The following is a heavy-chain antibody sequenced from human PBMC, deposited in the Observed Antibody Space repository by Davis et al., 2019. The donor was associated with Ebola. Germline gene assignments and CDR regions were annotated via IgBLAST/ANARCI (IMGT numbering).Heavy chain of an antibody. CDR2: LPSSSSII. V-gene: IGHV3-48*01. CDR1: GFTFSSYS. D-gene: IGHD1-1*01. J-gene: IGHJ6*02. Sequence: GGSLRLSCAASGFTFSSYSMNWVRQAPGKGLERVSYLPSSSSIIYYADSVKGRFTISRDNSKNTLYVQMNSLRAEDTAVYYCARDPGTRDYYYGMDVWGQGTTVTVSS. CDR3: ARDPGTRDYYYGMDV.